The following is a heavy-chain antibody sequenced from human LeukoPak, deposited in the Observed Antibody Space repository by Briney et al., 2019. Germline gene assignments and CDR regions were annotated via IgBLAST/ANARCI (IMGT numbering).Heavy chain of an antibody. D-gene: IGHD3-10*01. CDR3: ARGPGALLH. CDR2: INHSGST. J-gene: IGHJ4*02. CDR1: GGSFSGYY. V-gene: IGHV4-34*01. Sequence: SETLSLTCAVYGGSFSGYYWSWIRQPPGKGLEWIGEINHSGSTNYNPSLKSRVTISVDTSKNQFSLQLNSVTPEDTAVYYCARGPGALLHWGQGILVTVSS.